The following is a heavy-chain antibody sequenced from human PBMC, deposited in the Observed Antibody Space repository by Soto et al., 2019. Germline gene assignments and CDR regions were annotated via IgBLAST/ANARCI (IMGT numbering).Heavy chain of an antibody. D-gene: IGHD7-27*01. CDR3: AREWGLLPYYVMNV. CDR2: IYFNGNT. V-gene: IGHV4-59*01. Sequence: SETLSLTCTVSAASFSKYYWTWIRQPPGKGLEWIGYIYFNGNTKYNPSLEGRLTISIDTSKKEFSLKLTSVTAADAAVYYCAREWGLLPYYVMNVWGHGTAVTVSS. CDR1: AASFSKYY. J-gene: IGHJ6*02.